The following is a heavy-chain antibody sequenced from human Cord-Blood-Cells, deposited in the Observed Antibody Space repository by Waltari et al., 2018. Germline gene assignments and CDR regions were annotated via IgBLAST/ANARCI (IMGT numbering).Heavy chain of an antibody. CDR3: ARDGDGYFDY. Sequence: QVQLVESGGGVVQPGRSLRLSCAASGFTFSSYAMHWVRLAPGKGLEWVAVISYDGSNKYYADPVKGRFTISRDNSKNTLYLQMNSLRAEDTAVYYCARDGDGYFDYWGQGTLVTVSS. D-gene: IGHD7-27*01. V-gene: IGHV3-30*04. CDR1: GFTFSSYA. J-gene: IGHJ4*02. CDR2: ISYDGSNK.